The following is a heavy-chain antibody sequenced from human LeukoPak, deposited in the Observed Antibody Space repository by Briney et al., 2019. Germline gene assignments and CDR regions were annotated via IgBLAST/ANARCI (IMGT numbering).Heavy chain of an antibody. D-gene: IGHD5-24*01. Sequence: GGSLRLSCAASGFTFSSYGMHWVRQAPGKGLEWVAVIWYDGSNKYYADSVKGRFTISRDNSKNTLYPQMNSLRAEDTAVYYCARESDGMYYYYYYMDVWGKGTTVTVSS. J-gene: IGHJ6*03. CDR2: IWYDGSNK. CDR1: GFTFSSYG. V-gene: IGHV3-33*01. CDR3: ARESDGMYYYYYYMDV.